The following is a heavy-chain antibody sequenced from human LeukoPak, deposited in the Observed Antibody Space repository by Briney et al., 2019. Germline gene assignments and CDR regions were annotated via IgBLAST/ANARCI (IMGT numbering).Heavy chain of an antibody. Sequence: SETLSLTCTVSGGSISSSSYYWGWIRQPPGKGLEWIGSIYYSGSTYYNPSLKSRVIISVDTSKNQFSLKLSSVTAADTAVYYCARGASGYDSMGNWFDPWGQGTLVTVSS. CDR1: GGSISSSSYY. J-gene: IGHJ5*02. D-gene: IGHD5-12*01. CDR3: ARGASGYDSMGNWFDP. CDR2: IYYSGST. V-gene: IGHV4-39*07.